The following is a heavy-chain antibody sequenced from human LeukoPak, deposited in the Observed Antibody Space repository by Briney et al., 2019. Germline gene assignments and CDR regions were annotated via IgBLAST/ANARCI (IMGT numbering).Heavy chain of an antibody. CDR1: GGSFSGYY. V-gene: IGHV4-34*01. CDR2: INHSGST. J-gene: IGHJ4*02. CDR3: ARGRIPTRYYYGSGNLDY. D-gene: IGHD3-10*01. Sequence: PSETLSLTCAVYGGSFSGYYWSWIRQPPGKGLEWIGEINHSGSTNYNPSLKSRVTISVDTSKNQFSLKLSSVTAADTAVYYCARGRIPTRYYYGSGNLDYWGQGTLVTVSS.